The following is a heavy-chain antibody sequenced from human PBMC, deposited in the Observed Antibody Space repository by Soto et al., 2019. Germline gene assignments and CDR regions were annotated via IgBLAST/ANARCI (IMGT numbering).Heavy chain of an antibody. Sequence: EVQLVESGGVVVQPGGPLGLSCAAPGFPFVDLAMPWSRQLPGKGRKWVWLITWDGSITYYADFVKGRFTISRDNSKNSLYLQMNSLRPDDTALYYCAKGGGYTYGLFDRWGQGTLVTVSS. CDR3: AKGGGYTYGLFDR. D-gene: IGHD5-18*01. V-gene: IGHV3-43D*04. J-gene: IGHJ4*02. CDR2: ITWDGSIT. CDR1: GFPFVDLA.